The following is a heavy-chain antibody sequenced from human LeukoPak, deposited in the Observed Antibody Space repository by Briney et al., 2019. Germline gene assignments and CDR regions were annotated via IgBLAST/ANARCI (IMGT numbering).Heavy chain of an antibody. D-gene: IGHD6-19*01. CDR2: INSDGSST. J-gene: IGHJ4*02. V-gene: IGHV3-74*01. Sequence: GGSLRRSCAASGFTFSFYWMHWVRQGPGKGLVWVSRINSDGSSTSYADSVKGRFTISRDNAKNTLYLQMNSLRAEDTAVYYCARAYSSGLIDYWGQGTLVTVPS. CDR1: GFTFSFYW. CDR3: ARAYSSGLIDY.